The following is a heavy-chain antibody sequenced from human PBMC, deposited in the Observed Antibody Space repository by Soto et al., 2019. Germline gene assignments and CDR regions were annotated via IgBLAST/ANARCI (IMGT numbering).Heavy chain of an antibody. J-gene: IGHJ6*02. D-gene: IGHD6-25*01. CDR1: GYTLTSYG. Sequence: QVQLVQSGAEVKKPGASVKVSCKASGYTLTSYGISWVRQAPGQGLEWMGWISAYNGNTNYAQKLQGRVTMTTDTSPSTAYMELRSLRSDDTAVYYCARDLEGSSGHYGMDVWGQGTTVTVSS. CDR2: ISAYNGNT. V-gene: IGHV1-18*01. CDR3: ARDLEGSSGHYGMDV.